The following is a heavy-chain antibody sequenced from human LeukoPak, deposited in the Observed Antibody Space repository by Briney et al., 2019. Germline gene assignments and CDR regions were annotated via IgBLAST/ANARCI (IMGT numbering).Heavy chain of an antibody. CDR2: ISAYNGNT. Sequence: ASVKVSCRASGYTFTSYGISWVRQAPGQGLELMGWISAYNGNTNYAQKLQGRVTMTTDTSTSTAYMELRSLRSDDTAVYYCASLTMGDFWSDLDYWGQGTLVTVSS. CDR1: GYTFTSYG. D-gene: IGHD3-3*01. V-gene: IGHV1-18*01. CDR3: ASLTMGDFWSDLDY. J-gene: IGHJ4*02.